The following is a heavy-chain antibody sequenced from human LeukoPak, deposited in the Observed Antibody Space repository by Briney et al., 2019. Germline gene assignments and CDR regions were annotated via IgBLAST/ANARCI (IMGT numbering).Heavy chain of an antibody. J-gene: IGHJ4*02. V-gene: IGHV1-46*01. CDR3: ARDGVAGVYYFDY. D-gene: IGHD6-19*01. CDR1: GYTFTSYY. Sequence: GASVKVSCKASGYTFTSYYMHWVRQAPGQGLEWMGIINPSGGSTNYAQKFQGRVTMTRDMSTSTVYMESSSLRSEDTAVYYCARDGVAGVYYFDYWGQGTLVTVSS. CDR2: INPSGGST.